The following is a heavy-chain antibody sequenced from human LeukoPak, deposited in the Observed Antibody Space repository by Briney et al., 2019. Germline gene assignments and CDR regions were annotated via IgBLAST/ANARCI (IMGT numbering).Heavy chain of an antibody. CDR3: AKGFCSSTTCYTYYYYFMDV. CDR2: MSYDGSDK. Sequence: GGSLRLSCAASGFTFSTYAMHWVRQAPGEGREGVAVMSYDGSDKFYADSVKGRFTISRDNSKNTLYLQMNSLRAEDTALCYCAKGFCSSTTCYTYYYYFMDVWGKGTTVTVSS. D-gene: IGHD2-2*02. CDR1: GFTFSTYA. J-gene: IGHJ6*03. V-gene: IGHV3-30-3*01.